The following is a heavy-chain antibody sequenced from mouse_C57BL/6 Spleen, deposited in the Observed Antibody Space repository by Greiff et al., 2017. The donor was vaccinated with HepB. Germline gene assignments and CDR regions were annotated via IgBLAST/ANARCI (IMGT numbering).Heavy chain of an antibody. CDR1: GYTFTTYP. V-gene: IGHV1-47*01. CDR2: FHPYNDDT. Sequence: QVQLKESGAELVKPGASVKMSCKASGYTFTTYPIEWMKQNHGKSLEWIGNFHPYNDDTKYNEKFKGKATLTVEKSSSTVYLELSRLTSDDSAVYYCARKKEDYYGSSFYFDYWGQGTTLTVSS. J-gene: IGHJ2*01. D-gene: IGHD1-1*01. CDR3: ARKKEDYYGSSFYFDY.